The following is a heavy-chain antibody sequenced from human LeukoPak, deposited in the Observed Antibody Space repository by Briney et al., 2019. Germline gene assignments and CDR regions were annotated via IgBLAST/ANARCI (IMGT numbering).Heavy chain of an antibody. Sequence: PGGSLRLSCEASGFTFSSYWMSWVRQAPGKGLEWVAHIKKDESDEYYVDSVRGRFTASRDNAKNSVNLQMNSLRVEDTAVYYCARWRGRQSEFDYWGQGTLVTVSS. CDR1: GFTFSSYW. J-gene: IGHJ4*02. V-gene: IGHV3-7*01. D-gene: IGHD1-1*01. CDR2: IKKDESDE. CDR3: ARWRGRQSEFDY.